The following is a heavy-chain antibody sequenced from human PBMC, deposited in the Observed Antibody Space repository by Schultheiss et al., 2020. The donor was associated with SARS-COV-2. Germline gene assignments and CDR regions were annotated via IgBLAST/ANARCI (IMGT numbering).Heavy chain of an antibody. Sequence: GGSLRLSCAASGFTFSSYGMHWVRQAPGKGLEWVAVIWYDGSNKYYADSVKGRFTISRDNSKNTLYLQMNSLRAEDTAVYYCARDQNNAAPFDYWGQGTLVTVSS. CDR1: GFTFSSYG. CDR3: ARDQNNAAPFDY. V-gene: IGHV3-33*01. J-gene: IGHJ4*02. CDR2: IWYDGSNK. D-gene: IGHD2-8*01.